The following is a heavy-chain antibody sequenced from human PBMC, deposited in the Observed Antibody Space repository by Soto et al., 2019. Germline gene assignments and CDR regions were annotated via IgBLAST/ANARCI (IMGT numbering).Heavy chain of an antibody. J-gene: IGHJ4*02. CDR1: GGSISSSSYY. CDR3: ACTYYDILTGYYSLDY. V-gene: IGHV4-39*01. D-gene: IGHD3-9*01. CDR2: IYYSGST. Sequence: LSLTCTVSGGSISSSSYYWGWIRQPPGKGLEWIGSIYYSGSTYYNPSLKSRVTISVDTSKNQFSLKLSSVTAADTAVYYCACTYYDILTGYYSLDYWGQGTLVTVSS.